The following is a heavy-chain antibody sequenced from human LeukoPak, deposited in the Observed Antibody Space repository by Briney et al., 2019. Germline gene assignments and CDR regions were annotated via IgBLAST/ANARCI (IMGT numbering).Heavy chain of an antibody. D-gene: IGHD3-10*01. CDR2: ISSSSSYI. J-gene: IGHJ4*02. CDR3: ARDSGLLWFGELDY. Sequence: GGPLRLSCAASGFTFSSYSMNWVRQAPGKGLEWVSSISSSSSYIYYADSVKGRFTISRDNAKNSLYLQMNSLRAEDTAVYYCARDSGLLWFGELDYWGQGTLVTVSS. CDR1: GFTFSSYS. V-gene: IGHV3-21*01.